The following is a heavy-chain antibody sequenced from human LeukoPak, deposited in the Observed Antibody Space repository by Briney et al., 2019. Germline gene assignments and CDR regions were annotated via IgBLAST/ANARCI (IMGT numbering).Heavy chain of an antibody. CDR3: ARLTPGIAAAGTPGGYFDY. CDR2: IYPGDSDT. J-gene: IGHJ4*02. D-gene: IGHD6-13*01. CDR1: GYSFTSYW. Sequence: GESLKISCKGSGYSFTSYWIGWVRQMPGKGLEWMGIIYPGDSDTRYSPSFQGQVTISADESISTAYLQWSSLKASDTAMYYCARLTPGIAAAGTPGGYFDYWGQGTLVTVSS. V-gene: IGHV5-51*01.